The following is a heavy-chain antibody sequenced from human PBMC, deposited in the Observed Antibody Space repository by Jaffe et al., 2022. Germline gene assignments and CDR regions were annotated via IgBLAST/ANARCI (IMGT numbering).Heavy chain of an antibody. D-gene: IGHD3-9*01. CDR1: GGSISSYY. CDR2: IYYSGST. V-gene: IGHV4-59*01. J-gene: IGHJ5*02. Sequence: QVQLQESGPGLVKPSETLSLTCTVSGGSISSYYWSWIRQPPGKGLEWIGYIYYSGSTNYNPSLKSRVTISVDTSKNQFSLKLSSVTAADTAVYYCARVEGRRYFDWLPDNWFDPWGQGTLVTVSS. CDR3: ARVEGRRYFDWLPDNWFDP.